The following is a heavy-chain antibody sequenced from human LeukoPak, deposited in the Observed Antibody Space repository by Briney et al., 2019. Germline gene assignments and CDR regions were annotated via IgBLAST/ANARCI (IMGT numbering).Heavy chain of an antibody. J-gene: IGHJ4*02. D-gene: IGHD2-15*01. CDR1: GFTFSNYG. Sequence: GGSLRLSCAASGFTFSNYGMHWVRQAPGKGLEWVAFIRSNGGNKYYADAVKGRFTISRDNSKNTLYLQMNSLRGEDTAVYYCAKSGLNRFDYWGQGTLVTVSS. CDR2: IRSNGGNK. V-gene: IGHV3-30*02. CDR3: AKSGLNRFDY.